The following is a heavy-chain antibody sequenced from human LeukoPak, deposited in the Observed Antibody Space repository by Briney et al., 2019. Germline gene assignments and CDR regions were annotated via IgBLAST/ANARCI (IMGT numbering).Heavy chain of an antibody. J-gene: IGHJ3*01. D-gene: IGHD5-24*01. CDR2: ISGSGVRT. CDR1: GFTFDSYA. V-gene: IGHV3-23*01. Sequence: GGSLRLSCTASGFTFDSYAMTWVRQAPGKGLEWVSCISGSGVRTYYADSVKGRFTISRDNSKDTLCLQMNSLRAEDTAIYYCARDIQLSTWGLGTMVTVSS. CDR3: ARDIQLST.